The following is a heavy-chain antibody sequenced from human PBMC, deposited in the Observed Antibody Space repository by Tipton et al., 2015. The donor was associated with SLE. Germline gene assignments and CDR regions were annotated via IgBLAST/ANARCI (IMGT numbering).Heavy chain of an antibody. D-gene: IGHD2-21*01. J-gene: IGHJ4*02. CDR3: TTESMVVNPG. CDR2: IKSEADGATT. Sequence: SLRLSCAASGFLFKNTWMNWVRQAPGKGLEWVGRIKSEADGATTDYTAPVQGRFTISRDDSKSMVYLQLNNLKTEDTAVYYCTTESMVVNPGWGQGTLVTVSS. CDR1: GFLFKNTW. V-gene: IGHV3-15*07.